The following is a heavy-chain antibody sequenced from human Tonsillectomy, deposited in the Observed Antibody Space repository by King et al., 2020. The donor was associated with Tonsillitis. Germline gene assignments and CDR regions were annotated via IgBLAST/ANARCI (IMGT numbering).Heavy chain of an antibody. V-gene: IGHV3-30*04. CDR3: ARLGDRGGALYDCMDV. Sequence: VQLVESGGGVVQPGRSLRLSCAASGFSFSNYVMSWVRQAPGKGLEWVAVIATDGRYKYFANSVKGRFTISRDNSKSTLYLQMNSLRGEDTAVYYCARLGDRGGALYDCMDVWGQGTTVTVSS. D-gene: IGHD3-10*01. CDR1: GFSFSNYV. J-gene: IGHJ6*02. CDR2: IATDGRYK.